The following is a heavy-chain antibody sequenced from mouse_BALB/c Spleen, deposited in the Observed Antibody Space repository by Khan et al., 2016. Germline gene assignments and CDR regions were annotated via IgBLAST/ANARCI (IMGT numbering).Heavy chain of an antibody. D-gene: IGHD3-3*01. CDR3: ARGGQYYANVGFPY. J-gene: IGHJ3*01. CDR2: INTYTGEP. V-gene: IGHV9-3-1*01. CDR1: GYTFTNYG. Sequence: QIQLVQSGPELKKPGETVKISCKASGYTFTNYGMNWVKQAPGKGLKWMGWINTYTGEPTYADDFKGRFAFSLETSASTAYLRINNLKDEDTATXFCARGGQYYANVGFPYWGQGTLVTVSA.